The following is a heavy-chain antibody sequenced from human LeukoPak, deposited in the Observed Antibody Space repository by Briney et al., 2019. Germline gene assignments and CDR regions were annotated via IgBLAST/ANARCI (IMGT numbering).Heavy chain of an antibody. J-gene: IGHJ6*02. CDR1: GFTFSSYC. V-gene: IGHV3-7*01. CDR2: INQDGSDK. CDR3: ARKHWRYGIDV. Sequence: TGGSLRLSCAASGFTFSSYCMSWVRQAPGKGLEWVANINQDGSDKYYVDSVKGRFTISRDNDKNSLYLQMNSLRAEDTAVYYCARKHWRYGIDVWGQGTTVTVSS. D-gene: IGHD3-3*01.